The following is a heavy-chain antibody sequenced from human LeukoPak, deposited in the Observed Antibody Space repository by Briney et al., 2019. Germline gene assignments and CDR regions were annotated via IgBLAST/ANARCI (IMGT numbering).Heavy chain of an antibody. CDR2: IRYDGINK. V-gene: IGHV3-30*02. Sequence: GGSLRLSCAASGFIFSSYGMHWVRQAPGKGLEWVTFIRYDGINKYYADSVKGRFTVSRDNSKNTLYLQMNSLRAEDTAVYYCARVQLRGKGFDYWGQGTLVTVSS. J-gene: IGHJ4*02. CDR1: GFIFSSYG. D-gene: IGHD5-18*01. CDR3: ARVQLRGKGFDY.